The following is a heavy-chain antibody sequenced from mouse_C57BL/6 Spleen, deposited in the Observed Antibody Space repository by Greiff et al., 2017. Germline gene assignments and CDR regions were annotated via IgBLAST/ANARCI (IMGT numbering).Heavy chain of an antibody. CDR2: ISSGGDYL. CDR3: TREGRSLTGFAY. CDR1: GFTFSSYA. D-gene: IGHD6-5*01. Sequence: EVKLMESGEGLVKPGGSLKLSCAASGFTFSSYAMSWVRQTPEKRLEWVAYISSGGDYLYYADTVKGRFTISRDNARNTLYLQMSSLKSEDTAMYFCTREGRSLTGFAYWGQGTLVTVSA. J-gene: IGHJ3*01. V-gene: IGHV5-9-1*02.